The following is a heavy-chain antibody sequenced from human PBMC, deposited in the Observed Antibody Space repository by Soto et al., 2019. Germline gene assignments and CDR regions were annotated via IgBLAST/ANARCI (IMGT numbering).Heavy chain of an antibody. J-gene: IGHJ4*01. CDR1: GFTFSSYA. V-gene: IGHV3-23*04. CDR3: AKDGAGGYFVPFDY. CDR2: ITGNTGKT. Sequence: DVQLVESGGGLVQPGGSLTLSCAASGFTFSSYAMSWVRQAPGKGLEWISSITGNTGKTEYADSAKGRFTVTKDNVKNTLNLEMNSLRVEDTATYYCAKDGAGGYFVPFDYWGQGARVTVSS. D-gene: IGHD3-22*01.